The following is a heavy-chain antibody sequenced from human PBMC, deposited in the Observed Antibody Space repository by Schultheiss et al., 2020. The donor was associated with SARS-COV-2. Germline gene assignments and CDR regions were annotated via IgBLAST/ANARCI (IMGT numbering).Heavy chain of an antibody. CDR2: ISGSGGST. CDR1: GFTFSSYA. D-gene: IGHD6-13*01. J-gene: IGHJ6*03. V-gene: IGHV3-23*01. CDR3: AKRSSSWLNFYYYYMDV. Sequence: GGSLRLSCAASGFTFSSYAMSWVRQATGKGLEWVSAISGSGGSTNYADSVKGRFTISRDNAKNSLYLQMNSMRAEDTAVYYCAKRSSSWLNFYYYYMDVWGKGTPVTVSS.